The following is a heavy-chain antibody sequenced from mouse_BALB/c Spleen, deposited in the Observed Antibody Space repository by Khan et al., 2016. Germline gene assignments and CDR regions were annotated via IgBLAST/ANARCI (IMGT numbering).Heavy chain of an antibody. V-gene: IGHV2-6*02. CDR1: GFSLTSYG. J-gene: IGHJ4*01. Sequence: QVQLKESGPGLVAPSQSLSITCTVSGFSLTSYGVHWVRQPPGKGLEWMVVIWRDGSTTYNSALKSRLSISKDNSKSQDFLKMNSLQTDDTAIYYGTRRDDVGGAMYYWGQGTSVTVSS. CDR2: IWRDGST. CDR3: TRRDDVGGAMYY. D-gene: IGHD2-3*01.